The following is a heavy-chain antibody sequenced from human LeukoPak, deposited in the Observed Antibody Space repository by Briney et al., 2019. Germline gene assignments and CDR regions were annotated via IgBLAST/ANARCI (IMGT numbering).Heavy chain of an antibody. V-gene: IGHV4-59*01. CDR2: FYYSGST. J-gene: IGHJ2*01. Sequence: SETLSLTCTVSGGSISSYYWSWIRQPPGKGLEWIGYFYYSGSTNYNPSLKSRVTISVDTSKNQFALKLSSVTAADTAVYYCARVYYGSSYDYWYFDLWGRGTLVTVSS. D-gene: IGHD6-13*01. CDR1: GGSISSYY. CDR3: ARVYYGSSYDYWYFDL.